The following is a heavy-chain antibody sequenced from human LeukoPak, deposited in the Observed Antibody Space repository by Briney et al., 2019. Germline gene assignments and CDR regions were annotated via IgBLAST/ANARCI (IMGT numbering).Heavy chain of an antibody. V-gene: IGHV2-70*11. D-gene: IGHD3-22*01. Sequence: SGPALVKPTQTLTLTCTFSGFSLSTSGMCVSWIRQPPGKALEWLARIDWDDDKYYSTSLKTRLTISKDTSKNQVVLTMTNMDPLDTATYYCARNYYDSSGYLIRSYFDYWGQGTLVTVSS. J-gene: IGHJ4*02. CDR3: ARNYYDSSGYLIRSYFDY. CDR2: IDWDDDK. CDR1: GFSLSTSGMC.